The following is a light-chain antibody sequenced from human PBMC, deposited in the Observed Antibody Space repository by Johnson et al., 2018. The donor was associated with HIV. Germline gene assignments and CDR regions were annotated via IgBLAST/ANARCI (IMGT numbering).Light chain of an antibody. Sequence: QSILTQPPSVSAAPGQKVTISCSGSSSNIGNNYVSWYQQLPGTASKLLIYENNKRPSGIPDRFSGSKSGTSATLGITELQTGDEADYYCGTWDSSLSGAVFGTGTKVTVL. CDR3: GTWDSSLSGAV. V-gene: IGLV1-51*02. CDR1: SSNIGNNY. J-gene: IGLJ1*01. CDR2: ENN.